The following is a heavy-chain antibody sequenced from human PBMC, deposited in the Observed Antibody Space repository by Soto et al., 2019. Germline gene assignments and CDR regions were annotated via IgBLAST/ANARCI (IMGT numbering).Heavy chain of an antibody. CDR3: ARGTIVARQHLDY. V-gene: IGHV3-30*03. D-gene: IGHD6-6*01. CDR2: ISIRGGDE. CDR1: GFTFSSYA. J-gene: IGHJ4*02. Sequence: HVQLVESGGGVVQPGKSLRLSCAASGFTFSSYAMHWARQAPGKGLEWVTVISIRGGDEYYAESVRGRFTISRDDSKNTLDLQMDSLRVEDTAVYYFARGTIVARQHLDYWGQGTLVTVSS.